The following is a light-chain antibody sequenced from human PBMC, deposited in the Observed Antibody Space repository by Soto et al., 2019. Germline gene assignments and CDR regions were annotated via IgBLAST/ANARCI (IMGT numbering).Light chain of an antibody. CDR1: TGAVTSGHY. V-gene: IGLV7-46*01. J-gene: IGLJ3*02. CDR2: DTT. CDR3: LLSYSGARV. Sequence: QPVVTQEPSLTVSPGGTVTLTCGSNTGAVTSGHYPYWFQQRPGQAPTTLIYDTTNKYSWTPARFSGSVLGGKAALTLSGAQPEDEADYYCLLSYSGARVFGGGTKLTVL.